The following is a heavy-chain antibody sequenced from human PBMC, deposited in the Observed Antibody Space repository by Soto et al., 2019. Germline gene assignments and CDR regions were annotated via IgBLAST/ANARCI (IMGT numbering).Heavy chain of an antibody. CDR2: ISAYDGDT. CDR1: GYSFTSYG. Sequence: QVQVVQSGIEVKRPGASVKVSCKTSGYSFTSYGINWVRQAPGQGLEWMGWISAYDGDTKYAHHVQDRVSMTTDTGKTSAYMELRSLRSDDTAVYYCARSTAYRNGWEPSDYWGQGTLVIVSS. D-gene: IGHD6-19*01. V-gene: IGHV1-18*01. J-gene: IGHJ4*02. CDR3: ARSTAYRNGWEPSDY.